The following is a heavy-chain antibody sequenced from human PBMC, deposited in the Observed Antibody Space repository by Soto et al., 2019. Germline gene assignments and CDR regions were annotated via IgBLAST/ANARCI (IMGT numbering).Heavy chain of an antibody. CDR1: GYSISRSTNY. D-gene: IGHD6-13*01. Sequence: QLQLQESGPGLVEPSETLSLICTVSGYSISRSTNYWGWLRQSPGKGLEWIGSIFNTGTTYDNPSLKSRVSISVDTSKNQFSLRLSSVTVADTAVYYCATTIGAAGPRNWFDPWGQGTLVTVSS. V-gene: IGHV4-39*01. J-gene: IGHJ5*02. CDR3: ATTIGAAGPRNWFDP. CDR2: IFNTGTT.